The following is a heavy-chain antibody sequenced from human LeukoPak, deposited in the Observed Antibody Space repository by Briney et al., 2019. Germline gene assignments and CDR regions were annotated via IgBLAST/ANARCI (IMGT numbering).Heavy chain of an antibody. Sequence: ASVKVSCKASGYTFTNYAMHWVRQAPGQRPEWMGGISAYNGNTNYAQKLQGRVTMTTDTSTSTAYIELRSLRSDDTAVYYCAREGGYYDFWSGYNGGYNWFDPWGQGTLVTVSS. CDR1: GYTFTNYA. V-gene: IGHV1-18*01. CDR3: AREGGYYDFWSGYNGGYNWFDP. J-gene: IGHJ5*02. CDR2: ISAYNGNT. D-gene: IGHD3-3*01.